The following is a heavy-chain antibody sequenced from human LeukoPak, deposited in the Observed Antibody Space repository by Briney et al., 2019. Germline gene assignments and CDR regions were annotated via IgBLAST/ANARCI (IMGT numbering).Heavy chain of an antibody. Sequence: PGGSLRLSCAASGFTFDDYGRSWVRQAPGKGLEWVSGINWNGGSTGYADSVKRRFPISRDNAKNSLYLQMNSLRAEDTALYYCARVTVNCSGGSCSSSFDYWGQGTLVTVSS. D-gene: IGHD2-15*01. J-gene: IGHJ4*02. CDR1: GFTFDDYG. V-gene: IGHV3-20*04. CDR2: INWNGGST. CDR3: ARVTVNCSGGSCSSSFDY.